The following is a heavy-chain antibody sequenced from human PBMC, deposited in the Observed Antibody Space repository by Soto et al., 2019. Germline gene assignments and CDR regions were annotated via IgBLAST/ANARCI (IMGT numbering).Heavy chain of an antibody. J-gene: IGHJ6*03. CDR2: FYSGGDT. Sequence: VQLVESGGGLVQPGGSLRLSCAASGFTVSNNYMVWVRQAPGKGLEWVSIFYSGGDTFYADSVKDRFSLSRDYLKNKLDLQMNSLRAEHTAVYYCARDSRYYDPRSGDYYYYLDVWGKGTTVTVSS. CDR1: GFTVSNNY. CDR3: ARDSRYYDPRSGDYYYYLDV. V-gene: IGHV3-66*01. D-gene: IGHD3-3*01.